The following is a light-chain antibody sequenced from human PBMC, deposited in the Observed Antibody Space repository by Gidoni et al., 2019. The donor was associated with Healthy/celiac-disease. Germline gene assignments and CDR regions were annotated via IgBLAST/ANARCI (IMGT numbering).Light chain of an antibody. V-gene: IGKV3-11*01. CDR1: QSVSSY. CDR2: DAS. CDR3: QQRSNWLT. J-gene: IGKJ4*01. Sequence: EVVLTQSPATLSLSPGARATLSCSASQSVSSYLAWYQQKPGQAPRLLIYDASNRATGIPARFSGSGSGTDFTLTISSLELEDFAVYYCQQRSNWLTFGGXTKVEIK.